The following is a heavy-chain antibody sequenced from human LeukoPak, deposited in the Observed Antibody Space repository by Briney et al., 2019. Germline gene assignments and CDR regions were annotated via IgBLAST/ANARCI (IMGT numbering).Heavy chain of an antibody. J-gene: IGHJ3*02. V-gene: IGHV4-61*02. CDR3: ARDDNWKYDAFDI. Sequence: SQTLSLTCTVSGGSISSGSYYWSWIRQPAGKGLEWIGRIYTSGSTNYNPSLKSRVTISVDTSKNQFSLKLSSVTAADTAVYYCARDDNWKYDAFDIWGQGTMVTVSS. D-gene: IGHD1-7*01. CDR1: GGSISSGSYY. CDR2: IYTSGST.